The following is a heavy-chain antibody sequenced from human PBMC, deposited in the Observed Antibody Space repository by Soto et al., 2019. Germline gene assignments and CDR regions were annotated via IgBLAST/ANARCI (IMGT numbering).Heavy chain of an antibody. D-gene: IGHD1-26*01. Sequence: QVQVVQSGAEVKKPGASVKVSCKSSGYTFTSYFMHWVRQAPGPGLEWMGIMRPSGGSATYAQKFQGRVTMTRDTSTNTDYMDLSSLTSGDTAVYYCVRGRGGSYGMDVWGQGTTVTVSS. CDR1: GYTFTSYF. J-gene: IGHJ6*02. V-gene: IGHV1-46*01. CDR2: MRPSGGSA. CDR3: VRGRGGSYGMDV.